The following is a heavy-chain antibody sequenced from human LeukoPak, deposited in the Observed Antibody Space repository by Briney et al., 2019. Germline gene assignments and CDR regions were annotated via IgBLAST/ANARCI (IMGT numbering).Heavy chain of an antibody. V-gene: IGHV4-59*01. CDR2: IYYSGST. J-gene: IGHJ4*01. D-gene: IGHD2-15*01. CDR3: ARLGYCSGGSCYRFDY. Sequence: PSETLSLTCTVSGGSISSYYWSWIRQPPGKGLEWIGYIYYSGSTNYNPSLKSRVTISVDTSKNQFSLKLSSVTAADTAVYYCARLGYCSGGSCYRFDYWGHGTLVTVSS. CDR1: GGSISSYY.